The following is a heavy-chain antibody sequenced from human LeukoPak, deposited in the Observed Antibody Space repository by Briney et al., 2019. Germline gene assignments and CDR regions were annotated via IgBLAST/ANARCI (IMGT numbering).Heavy chain of an antibody. Sequence: KSSETLSLTCTVSGGSISSYYWSWIRQPPGKGLEWIGEINHSGSTNYNPSLKSRVTISVDTSKNQFSLKLSSVTAADTAVYYCXXXVAGXXRAFDYWGQGTLVTV. V-gene: IGHV4-34*01. J-gene: IGHJ4*02. CDR2: INHSGST. CDR3: XXXVAGXXRAFDY. D-gene: IGHD5-12*01. CDR1: GGSISSYY.